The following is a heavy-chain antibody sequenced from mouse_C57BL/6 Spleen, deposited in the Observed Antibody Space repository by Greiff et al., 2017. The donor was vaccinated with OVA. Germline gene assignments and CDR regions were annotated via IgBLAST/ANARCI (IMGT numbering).Heavy chain of an antibody. CDR1: GFTFSSYT. CDR3: ARQYYGSLYHFDY. Sequence: EVQLVESGGGLVKPGGSLKLSCAASGFTFSSYTMSWVRQTPEKRLEWVATISGGGGNTYYPDSVKGRFTISRDNAKNTLYLQMSSLRSEDTALYYCARQYYGSLYHFDYWGQGTTLTVSS. V-gene: IGHV5-9*01. D-gene: IGHD1-1*01. CDR2: ISGGGGNT. J-gene: IGHJ2*01.